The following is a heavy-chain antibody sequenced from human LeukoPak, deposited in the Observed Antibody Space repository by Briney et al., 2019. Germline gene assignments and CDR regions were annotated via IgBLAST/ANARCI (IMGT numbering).Heavy chain of an antibody. CDR2: IYHSGST. D-gene: IGHD1-1*01. V-gene: IGHV4-38-2*02. Sequence: PSETLSLTCTVSGGSIRTYYWSWIRQPPGKGLEWIGSIYHSGSTYYNPSLKSRVTISVDTSKNQFSLKLSSVTAADTAVYYCARVTPLLERADAFDIWGQGTMVTVSS. J-gene: IGHJ3*02. CDR3: ARVTPLLERADAFDI. CDR1: GGSIRTYY.